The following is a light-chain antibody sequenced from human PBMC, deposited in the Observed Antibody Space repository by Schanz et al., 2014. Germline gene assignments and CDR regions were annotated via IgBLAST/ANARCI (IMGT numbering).Light chain of an antibody. V-gene: IGLV1-44*01. J-gene: IGLJ3*02. Sequence: QSVLTQPPSASGTPGQRVTISCSGSSSNIGSNVVNWFRQLPGTAPKLLIYSDNQRPSGVPDRFSGSKSGSSASLAINGLQSEDEADYYCAAWDNSLNGWVFGGGTKVTVL. CDR2: SDN. CDR1: SSNIGSNV. CDR3: AAWDNSLNGWV.